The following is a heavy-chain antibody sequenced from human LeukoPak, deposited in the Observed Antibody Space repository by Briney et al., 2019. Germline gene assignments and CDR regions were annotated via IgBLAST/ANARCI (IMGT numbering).Heavy chain of an antibody. V-gene: IGHV3-30-3*01. J-gene: IGHJ6*02. Sequence: GGSLRLSCAASGFTFSSYAMHWVRQAPGKGLEWVAVISYDGSNKYYADSVKGRFTISRDNSKNTLYLQMNSLRAEDTAVYYYARGGAGSPPYGMDVWGQGTTVTVSS. CDR2: ISYDGSNK. CDR3: ARGGAGSPPYGMDV. CDR1: GFTFSSYA. D-gene: IGHD6-19*01.